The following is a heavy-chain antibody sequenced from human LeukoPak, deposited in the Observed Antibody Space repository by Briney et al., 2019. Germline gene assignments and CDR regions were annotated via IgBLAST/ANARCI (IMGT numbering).Heavy chain of an antibody. CDR1: GGSISSYY. CDR3: ARGPPEGPDNWFDP. J-gene: IGHJ5*02. Sequence: SETPSLTCTVSGGSISSYYWSWIRQPPGKGLEWIGYIYYSGSTNYNPSLKSRVTISVDTSKNQSSLKLSSVIAADTAVYYCARGPPEGPDNWFDPWGQGTLVTVSS. CDR2: IYYSGST. V-gene: IGHV4-59*01.